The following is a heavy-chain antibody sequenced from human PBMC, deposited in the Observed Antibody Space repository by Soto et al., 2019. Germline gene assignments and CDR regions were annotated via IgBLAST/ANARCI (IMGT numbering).Heavy chain of an antibody. CDR1: GYSFTSHW. CDR2: IYPGDSDT. D-gene: IGHD4-4*01. CDR3: ARGYSNVWSLHPYYFDD. Sequence: GESLKISCKGSGYSFTSHWIAWVRQMPGKGLEWMGIIYPGDSDTRYSPSFQGQVAISADNSVSTAYLQLSTLTASDTAMYYCARGYSNVWSLHPYYFDDWGQGALVTGSS. J-gene: IGHJ4*02. V-gene: IGHV5-51*01.